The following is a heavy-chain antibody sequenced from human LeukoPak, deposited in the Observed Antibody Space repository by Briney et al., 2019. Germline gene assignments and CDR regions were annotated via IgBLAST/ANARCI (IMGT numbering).Heavy chain of an antibody. J-gene: IGHJ5*02. D-gene: IGHD3-9*01. Sequence: SETLSLTCAVYGGSFSGYYWSWIRQPPGKGLEWIGEINHSGSTNYNPSLKSRVTISVDTSKNQFSLKLSSVTAADTAVYYCARSRPYYDILTGYYQHGRWFDPWGQGTLVTVPS. CDR2: INHSGST. V-gene: IGHV4-34*01. CDR1: GGSFSGYY. CDR3: ARSRPYYDILTGYYQHGRWFDP.